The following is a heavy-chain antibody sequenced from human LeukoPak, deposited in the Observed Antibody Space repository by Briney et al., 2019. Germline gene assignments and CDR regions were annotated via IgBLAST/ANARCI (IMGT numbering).Heavy chain of an antibody. V-gene: IGHV3-30*18. CDR3: AKVGSGEFHFDN. D-gene: IGHD3-10*01. Sequence: TGGSLRLSCAASGFTFSSYAMHWGRQAPGKGLEWVALISYNGGNKYYADSVKGRFTISRDNSKNTLHLQMNSLRPEDTAVYYCAKVGSGEFHFDNWGQGTLVTVSS. CDR1: GFTFSSYA. J-gene: IGHJ4*02. CDR2: ISYNGGNK.